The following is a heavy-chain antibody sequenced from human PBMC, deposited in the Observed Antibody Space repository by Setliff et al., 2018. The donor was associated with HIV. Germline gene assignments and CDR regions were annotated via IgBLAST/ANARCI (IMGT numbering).Heavy chain of an antibody. CDR3: ARGRSLARGSGSPEYYYMDV. J-gene: IGHJ6*03. V-gene: IGHV1-18*01. CDR1: GYTFTSYG. D-gene: IGHD3-10*01. Sequence: ASVKVSCKASGYTFTSYGISWVRQAPGQGLEWMGWISAYNGNTNYAQKFQGRVTMTRNTSISTAYMELSSLRSEDTAVYYCARGRSLARGSGSPEYYYMDVWGKGT. CDR2: ISAYNGNT.